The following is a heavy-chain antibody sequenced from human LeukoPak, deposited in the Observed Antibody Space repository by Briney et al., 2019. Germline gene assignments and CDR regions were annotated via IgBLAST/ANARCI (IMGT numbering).Heavy chain of an antibody. CDR2: IRSKANSYAT. CDR3: TRPGWGFLEWLPRDYYYMDV. J-gene: IGHJ6*03. D-gene: IGHD3-3*01. CDR1: GFTFSGSA. V-gene: IGHV3-73*01. Sequence: PGGSLRLSCAASGFTFSGSAMHWVRQASGKGLEWVGRIRSKANSYATAYAASVKGRFTISRDDSKNTAYLQMNSLKTEDTAVYYCTRPGWGFLEWLPRDYYYMDVWGKGTTVTVSS.